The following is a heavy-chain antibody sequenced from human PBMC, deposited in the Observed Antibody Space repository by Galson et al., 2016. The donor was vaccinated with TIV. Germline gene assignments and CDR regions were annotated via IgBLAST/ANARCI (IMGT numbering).Heavy chain of an antibody. Sequence: SLRLSCAASGFTFSAYGMHWVRQAPGKGLEWVAVIWFDGSIEYYADSVKGRFTISRDNSKNTLSLQMNSLRAEDTAVYYCARDPRLYGDCSLGYFDYWGQRTLVTVSS. V-gene: IGHV3-33*01. CDR2: IWFDGSIE. CDR3: ARDPRLYGDCSLGYFDY. CDR1: GFTFSAYG. D-gene: IGHD4-17*01. J-gene: IGHJ4*02.